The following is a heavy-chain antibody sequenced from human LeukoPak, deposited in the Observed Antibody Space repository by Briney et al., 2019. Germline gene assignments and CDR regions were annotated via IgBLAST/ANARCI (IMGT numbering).Heavy chain of an antibody. V-gene: IGHV3-53*01. CDR1: GFTFSSYA. Sequence: GSLRLSCAASGFTFSSYAMSWVRQAPGKGLEWVSVIYSGGSTYYADSVKGRFTISRDNSKNTLYLQMNSLRAEDTAVYYCARASLGYSSSWYYFDYWGQGTLVTVSS. D-gene: IGHD6-13*01. CDR3: ARASLGYSSSWYYFDY. J-gene: IGHJ4*02. CDR2: IYSGGST.